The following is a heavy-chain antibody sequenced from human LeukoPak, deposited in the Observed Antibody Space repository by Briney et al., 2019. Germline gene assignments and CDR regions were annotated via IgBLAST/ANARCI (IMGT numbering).Heavy chain of an antibody. CDR1: GGSISSYY. CDR2: IYYSGST. J-gene: IGHJ4*02. D-gene: IGHD1-7*01. V-gene: IGHV4-59*01. Sequence: SETLSLTCTVSGGSISSYYWSWIRQPPGKGLEWIGYIYYSGSTKYNPSLKSRVNISVDASKTQFSLKLNSATAADTAVYYCARGSRELYYFDYWGQRTLVTVSS. CDR3: ARGSRELYYFDY.